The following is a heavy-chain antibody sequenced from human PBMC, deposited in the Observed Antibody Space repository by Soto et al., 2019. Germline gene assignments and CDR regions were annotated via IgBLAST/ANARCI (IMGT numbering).Heavy chain of an antibody. V-gene: IGHV1-69*13. CDR1: GGTFSSYA. D-gene: IGHD6-19*01. Sequence: GASVKVSCKASGGTFSSYAISWVRQAPGQGPEWMGGIIPIFGTANYAQKFQGRVTITADESTSTAYMELSSLRSEDTAVYYCARVPSGGRIAVAGNFDYWGQGTLVTVSS. CDR2: IIPIFGTA. CDR3: ARVPSGGRIAVAGNFDY. J-gene: IGHJ4*02.